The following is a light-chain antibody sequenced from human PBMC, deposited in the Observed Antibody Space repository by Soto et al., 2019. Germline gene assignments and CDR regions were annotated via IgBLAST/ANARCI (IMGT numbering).Light chain of an antibody. J-gene: IGKJ5*01. Sequence: DIVMTQSPLSLTGTPGEPAALACMASQSAGNFLAWYQQKPGQAPRLLIYYISTRATGIPARFSGSGSGTEFTLTINSLQSEDSAVYYCQQHNQWPITFGQGTRLEIK. CDR1: QSAGNF. CDR2: YIS. V-gene: IGKV3D-15*01. CDR3: QQHNQWPIT.